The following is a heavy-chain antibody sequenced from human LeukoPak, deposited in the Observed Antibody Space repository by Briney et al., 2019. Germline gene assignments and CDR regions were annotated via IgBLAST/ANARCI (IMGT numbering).Heavy chain of an antibody. V-gene: IGHV3-7*01. CDR3: AKTGIDYVWGSFRSQYDY. Sequence: GGSLRLSCAASGFTFSSYWMSWVRQAPGRGLEWVANIKQDGSEKYYVDSVKGRFTISRDNAENSLYLQMNSLRVEDTAIYYCAKTGIDYVWGSFRSQYDYWGQGTLVTVSS. J-gene: IGHJ4*02. CDR2: IKQDGSEK. D-gene: IGHD3-16*02. CDR1: GFTFSSYW.